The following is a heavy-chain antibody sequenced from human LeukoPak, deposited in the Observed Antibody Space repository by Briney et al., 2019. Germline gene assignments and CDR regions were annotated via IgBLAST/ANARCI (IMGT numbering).Heavy chain of an antibody. CDR2: INPNSGGT. D-gene: IGHD6-13*01. CDR1: GYTFTGYY. Sequence: ASVKVSCKASGYTFTGYYMHWVRQAPGQGLEWMGWINPNSGGTNYAQKFQGRVTMTRDTSISTAYMELSRLRSDDTAVYYCATPLIHPSFEYSSSWYYFDYWGQGTLVTVSS. CDR3: ATPLIHPSFEYSSSWYYFDY. J-gene: IGHJ4*02. V-gene: IGHV1-2*02.